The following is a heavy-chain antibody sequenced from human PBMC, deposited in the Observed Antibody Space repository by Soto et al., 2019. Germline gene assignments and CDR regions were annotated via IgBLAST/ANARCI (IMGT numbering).Heavy chain of an antibody. CDR1: GGTFSSYA. D-gene: IGHD2-15*01. Sequence: QVQLVQSGAEVKKPGSSVKVSCKASGGTFSSYAISWVRQAPGQGLEWMGGIIPIFGTANYAQKFQGRVTITADESTSTAYMELSSLRSEDTAVYYCARGEDIVMVVATALYYYGMDVWGQGTTVTVSS. J-gene: IGHJ6*02. CDR2: IIPIFGTA. CDR3: ARGEDIVMVVATALYYYGMDV. V-gene: IGHV1-69*01.